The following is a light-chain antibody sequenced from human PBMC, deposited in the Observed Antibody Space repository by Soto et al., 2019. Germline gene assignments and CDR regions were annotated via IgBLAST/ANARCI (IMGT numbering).Light chain of an antibody. V-gene: IGKV3-20*01. CDR1: QSVNNNY. CDR2: VAS. CDR3: QQYSSSPPT. J-gene: IGKJ4*01. Sequence: DNVFSHSPGTLSFSPGERATLSSRARQSVNNNYLAWYQQSPGQAPRLLIYVASTRATGIPDRFSGSGSGTDFTLTISRLEPADFSVYYCQQYSSSPPTFGGGTKVDIK.